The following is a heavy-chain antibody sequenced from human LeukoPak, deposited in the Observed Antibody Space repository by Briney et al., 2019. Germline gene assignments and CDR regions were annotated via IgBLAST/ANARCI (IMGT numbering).Heavy chain of an antibody. CDR3: ARLRDYYDTSSFYFDY. D-gene: IGHD3-22*01. CDR1: GGSISSYY. V-gene: IGHV4-59*08. J-gene: IGHJ4*02. CDR2: IYYSGRT. Sequence: SETLSLTCTVSGGSISSYYWSWIRQPPGKGLEWIGYIYYSGRTNYNSSLKSRVTISVDTSKNQFSLKLNSVTAADTAVYYCARLRDYYDTSSFYFDYWGQGTLVTVSS.